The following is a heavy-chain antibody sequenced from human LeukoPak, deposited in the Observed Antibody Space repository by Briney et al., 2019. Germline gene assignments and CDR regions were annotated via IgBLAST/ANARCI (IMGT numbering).Heavy chain of an antibody. J-gene: IGHJ4*02. CDR3: ARGQYSSSFLYFDY. CDR2: ISAYNGNT. Sequence: GASVKVSCTASGYTYTSYGISWVRQAPGQGREWMGWISAYNGNTNYAQKLQGRVTMTTDTSTSTAYMELRSLRSDDTAVDYCARGQYSSSFLYFDYWGQGTLVTVSS. D-gene: IGHD6-6*01. V-gene: IGHV1-18*01. CDR1: GYTYTSYG.